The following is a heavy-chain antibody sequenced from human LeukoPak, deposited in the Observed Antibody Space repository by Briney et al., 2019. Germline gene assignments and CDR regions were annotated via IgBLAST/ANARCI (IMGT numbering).Heavy chain of an antibody. V-gene: IGHV3-30*02. CDR2: IRYDGSNK. J-gene: IGHJ4*02. Sequence: GGSLRLSCAASGFTFSSYGMHWVRQAPGKGLEWVAFIRYDGSNKYYADSVKGRFTISRDNAKNSLYLQMNSLRAEDTAVYYCAREGEWELLRNFDYWGQGTLVTVSS. CDR3: AREGEWELLRNFDY. D-gene: IGHD1-26*01. CDR1: GFTFSSYG.